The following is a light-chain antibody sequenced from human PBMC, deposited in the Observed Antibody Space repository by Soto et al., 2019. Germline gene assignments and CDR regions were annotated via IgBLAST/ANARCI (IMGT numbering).Light chain of an antibody. CDR3: QLYGISPH. Sequence: EIVLTQSPGTLSLSPGERATLSCRASQSVSSRFLAWYQQKPGQAPRLLIYASSNRATGIPDRFSGSASGTDFTLTINRLEPEDFAVYYCQLYGISPHFGQGTRLEIK. J-gene: IGKJ5*01. CDR2: ASS. CDR1: QSVSSRF. V-gene: IGKV3-20*01.